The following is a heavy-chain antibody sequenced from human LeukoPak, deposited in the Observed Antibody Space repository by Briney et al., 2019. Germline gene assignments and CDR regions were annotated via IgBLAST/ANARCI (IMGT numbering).Heavy chain of an antibody. CDR3: ARGRIAGGI. CDR1: GGSISSYY. V-gene: IGHV4-59*01. D-gene: IGHD2-15*01. CDR2: IYYSGST. J-gene: IGHJ3*02. Sequence: PSETLSHTCTVSGGSISSYYWSWIRQPPGKGLEWIGYIYYSGSTNYNPSPKSRVTISVDTSKNQFSLKLSSVTAADTAVYYCARGRIAGGIWGQGTMVTVSS.